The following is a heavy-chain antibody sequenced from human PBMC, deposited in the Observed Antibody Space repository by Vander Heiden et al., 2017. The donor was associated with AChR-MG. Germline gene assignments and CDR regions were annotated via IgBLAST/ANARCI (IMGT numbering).Heavy chain of an antibody. D-gene: IGHD5-12*01. CDR3: ARPRYSGYVDY. CDR2: IYYSGST. V-gene: IGHV4-39*01. CDR1: GGSISSSSYY. Sequence: QLQLQESGPGLVKPSETLSLPCTVSGGSISSSSYYLGWIRQPPGKGLEWIRSIYYSGSTYYNPSLKSRVTISVDTSKNQFSLKMSSVAAADTAVYCGARPRYSGYVDYWGHGTLVTVSS. J-gene: IGHJ4*01.